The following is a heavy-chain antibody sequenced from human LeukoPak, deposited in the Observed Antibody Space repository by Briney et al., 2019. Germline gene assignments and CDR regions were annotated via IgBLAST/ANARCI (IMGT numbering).Heavy chain of an antibody. J-gene: IGHJ4*02. D-gene: IGHD1-26*01. CDR1: GFTFSSYA. V-gene: IGHV3-74*01. CDR3: ARATGSYYSLGY. Sequence: GRSLRLSCAASGFTFSSYAMHWVRQAPGKGLVWVSRINSDGSSTSYADSVKGRFTVSRDNAKNTLYLQMNSLRAEDTAVYYCARATGSYYSLGYWGQGTLVTVSS. CDR2: INSDGSST.